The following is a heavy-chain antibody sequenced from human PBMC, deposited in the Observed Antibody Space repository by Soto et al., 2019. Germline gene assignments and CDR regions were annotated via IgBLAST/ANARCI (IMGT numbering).Heavy chain of an antibody. J-gene: IGHJ4*02. D-gene: IGHD1-26*01. V-gene: IGHV4-30-2*01. CDR2: IYHSGST. CDR1: GGSISSGGYS. CDR3: AAGGGLPRYY. Sequence: QLQLQESGSGLVKPSQTLSLTCAVSGGSISSGGYSWSWIRQPPGKGLEWIGYIYHSGSTYYNPSLKGRVTISVDRSKNQFSLKLSSVTAADTAGYYSAAGGGLPRYYWGQGTLVTVSS.